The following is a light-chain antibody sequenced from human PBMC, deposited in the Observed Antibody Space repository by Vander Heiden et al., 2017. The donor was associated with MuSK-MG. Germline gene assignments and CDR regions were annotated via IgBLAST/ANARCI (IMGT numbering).Light chain of an antibody. CDR2: GSN. Sequence: QSVLTQPPSTSGSPGQRVTISCSGSSSDIGSNNVNWYQKLPGTAPKLLIYGSNQRPSGVPDRFSGSKSGTSAFLAISGLQSEDESDYYCAVWDDRLNGVIFGGGTKVTVL. V-gene: IGLV1-44*01. J-gene: IGLJ2*01. CDR1: SSDIGSNN. CDR3: AVWDDRLNGVI.